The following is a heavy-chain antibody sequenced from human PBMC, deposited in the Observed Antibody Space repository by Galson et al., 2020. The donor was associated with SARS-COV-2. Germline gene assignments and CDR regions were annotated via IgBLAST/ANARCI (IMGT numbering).Heavy chain of an antibody. Sequence: SDTLSLTCIVSAGSINNHYWTWIRQPPGKGLEWIGYIHYSGSTSYNPSLKSRVTISVDMSKNQFSLKLSSVTAADTAVYYCARELDYDSSGYYFDYCGQGSLVTVSS. CDR3: ARELDYDSSGYYFDY. D-gene: IGHD3-22*01. J-gene: IGHJ4*02. CDR1: AGSINNHY. CDR2: IHYSGST. V-gene: IGHV4-59*11.